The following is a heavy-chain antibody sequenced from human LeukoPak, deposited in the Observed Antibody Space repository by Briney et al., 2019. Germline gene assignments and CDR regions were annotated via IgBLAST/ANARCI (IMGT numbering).Heavy chain of an antibody. V-gene: IGHV4-59*08. Sequence: SETLSLTCTLSSGTISSYYWTWIRQPPGKGLEWIGYIYYSGSTNYNPSLKSRVTISVDTSKNQFSLRLSSVTAADTAVYYCATQGEEKGADHCGQGTLVTVSS. CDR1: SGTISSYY. D-gene: IGHD1-26*01. CDR2: IYYSGST. J-gene: IGHJ4*02. CDR3: ATQGEEKGADH.